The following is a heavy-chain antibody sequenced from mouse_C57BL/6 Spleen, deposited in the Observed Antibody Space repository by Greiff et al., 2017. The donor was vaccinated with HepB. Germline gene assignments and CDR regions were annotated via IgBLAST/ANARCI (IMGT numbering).Heavy chain of an antibody. CDR1: GFTFSDYY. J-gene: IGHJ4*01. Sequence: EVQRVESEGGLVQPGSSMKLSCTASGFTFSDYYMAWVRQVPEKGLEWVANINYDGSSTYYLDSLKSRFIISRDNAKNILYLQMSSLKSEDTATYYCAREGVSRDYAMDYWGQGTSVTVSS. V-gene: IGHV5-16*01. CDR2: INYDGSST. CDR3: AREGVSRDYAMDY.